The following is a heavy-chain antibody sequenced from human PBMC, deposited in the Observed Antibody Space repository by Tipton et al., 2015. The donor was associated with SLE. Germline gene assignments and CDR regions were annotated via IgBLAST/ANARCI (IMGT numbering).Heavy chain of an antibody. CDR2: ISYDGSYK. CDR1: GFAFNTYA. D-gene: IGHD1-26*01. CDR3: ARDEGSGCYFEGLDY. J-gene: IGHJ4*02. Sequence: SLRLSCIASGFAFNTYAVSWVRQAPGKGLEWVSLISYDGSYKYYADSVKGRFTISRDNSKNTLYLQMNSLRVEDTAVYYCARDEGSGCYFEGLDYWGQGTLVTVSS. V-gene: IGHV3-30*04.